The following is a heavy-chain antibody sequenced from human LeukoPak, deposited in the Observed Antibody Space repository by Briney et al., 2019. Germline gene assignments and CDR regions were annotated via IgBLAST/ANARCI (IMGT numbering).Heavy chain of an antibody. V-gene: IGHV1-2*02. CDR3: ARDLTYYYDSSGYYAVDAFDI. CDR1: GYTFTGYY. Sequence: ASVKVSCKASGYTFTGYYMHWVRQAPGQGLEWMGWINPNSGGTNYAQKFQGRVTMTRDTSISTAYMELSRLRSDDTAVYYCARDLTYYYDSSGYYAVDAFDIWGQGTMVTVSS. J-gene: IGHJ3*02. CDR2: INPNSGGT. D-gene: IGHD3-22*01.